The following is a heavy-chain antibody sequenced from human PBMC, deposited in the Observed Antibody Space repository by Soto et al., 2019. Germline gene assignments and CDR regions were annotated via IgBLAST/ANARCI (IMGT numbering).Heavy chain of an antibody. CDR3: AKSLAVAAGWFDP. J-gene: IGHJ5*02. CDR1: GFTFNTYG. D-gene: IGHD6-19*01. Sequence: XGSLKLSCAASGFTFNTYGMHWVRQAPGKGLEWVAFISYDGSNEYYADSVKGRFTISRDNSKNTVFLQMNSLRGEDTAVYYCAKSLAVAAGWFDPWGQGALVTVSS. CDR2: ISYDGSNE. V-gene: IGHV3-30*18.